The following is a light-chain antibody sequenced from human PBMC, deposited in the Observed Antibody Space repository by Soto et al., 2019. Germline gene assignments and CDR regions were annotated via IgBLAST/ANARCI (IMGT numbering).Light chain of an antibody. CDR3: QQYGTSTPHT. J-gene: IGKJ4*01. V-gene: IGKV3-20*01. CDR1: QSVSSY. Sequence: EIVFTQAPATLSLSPGERATLSCSASQSVSSYLAWYQQAPGQAPRLLIYGASCRATGIPNRFSGSGSGTDFTLTISRLEPEDFAAYYCQQYGTSTPHTFGGGTKV. CDR2: GAS.